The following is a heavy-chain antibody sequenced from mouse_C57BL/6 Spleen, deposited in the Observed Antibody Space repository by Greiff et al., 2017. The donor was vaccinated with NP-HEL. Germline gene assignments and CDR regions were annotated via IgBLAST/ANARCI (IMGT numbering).Heavy chain of an antibody. CDR1: GFTFSDYY. Sequence: GGGLVQPGGSLKLSCAASGFTFSDYYMYWVRQTPEKRLEWVAYISNGGGSTYYPDTVKGRFTISRDNAKNTLYLQMSRLKSEDTAMYYCARLGSTMVTDWYFDVWGTGTTVTVSS. J-gene: IGHJ1*03. D-gene: IGHD2-2*01. CDR2: ISNGGGST. V-gene: IGHV5-12*01. CDR3: ARLGSTMVTDWYFDV.